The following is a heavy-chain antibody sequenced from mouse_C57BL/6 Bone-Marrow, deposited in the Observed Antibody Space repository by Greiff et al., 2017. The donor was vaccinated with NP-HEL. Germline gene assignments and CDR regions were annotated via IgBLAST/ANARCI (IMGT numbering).Heavy chain of an antibody. J-gene: IGHJ2*01. V-gene: IGHV1-42*01. CDR1: GYSFTGYY. CDR3: ASGESGYYYFDY. Sequence: EVQGVESGPELVKPGASVQISCKASGYSFTGYYMNWVKQSPEKSLEWIGEINPSTGGTPYNQKFKAKATLTVDKSSSTAYMQLKSLTSEDSAVYYCASGESGYYYFDYWGQGTTLTVSS. CDR2: INPSTGGT. D-gene: IGHD3-2*02.